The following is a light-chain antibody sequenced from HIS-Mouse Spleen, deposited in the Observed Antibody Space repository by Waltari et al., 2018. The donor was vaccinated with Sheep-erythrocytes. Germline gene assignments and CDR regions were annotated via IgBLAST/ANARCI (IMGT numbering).Light chain of an antibody. CDR2: QDS. CDR3: QAWDSSTAWV. J-gene: IGLJ3*02. Sequence: SYELTQPPSVSVSPGQPASIPCPGDKLGDKYACWYQQKPGPSPVLVIYQDSKRPSGIPERFSGSNSGNTATLTISGTQAMDEADYYCQAWDSSTAWVFGGGTKLTVL. V-gene: IGLV3-1*01. CDR1: KLGDKY.